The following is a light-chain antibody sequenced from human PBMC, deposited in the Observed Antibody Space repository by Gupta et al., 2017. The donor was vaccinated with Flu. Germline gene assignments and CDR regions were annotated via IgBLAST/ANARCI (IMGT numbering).Light chain of an antibody. Sequence: DIQMTQSPSSVSASVGDRVTITCRPSQGISSWLAWHQQKPGKAPKLLTYAASIVHSGVPSRFSGRASGTDFTLTISMLHPEDFTTYYSQVAKGFPLTFGRGTRLEIK. CDR1: QGISSW. CDR3: QVAKGFPLT. V-gene: IGKV1D-12*01. J-gene: IGKJ4*01. CDR2: AAS.